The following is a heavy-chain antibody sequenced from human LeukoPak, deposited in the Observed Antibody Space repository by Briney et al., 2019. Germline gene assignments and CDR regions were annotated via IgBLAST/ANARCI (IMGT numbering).Heavy chain of an antibody. CDR2: FDPEYVET. D-gene: IGHD6-13*01. V-gene: IGHV1-24*01. CDR1: GYALSESS. Sequence: ASVKVSCKVSGYALSESSIHWVRQTPGEGFEWMGGFDPEYVETTYAQKFRGRVTMTEDASTDTAYMELINLRSVDTAVYYCARGVYSSSWYSWFDPWGQGTLVTVSS. CDR3: ARGVYSSSWYSWFDP. J-gene: IGHJ5*02.